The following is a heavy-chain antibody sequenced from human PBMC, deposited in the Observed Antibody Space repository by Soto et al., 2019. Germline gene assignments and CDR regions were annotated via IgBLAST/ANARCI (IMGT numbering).Heavy chain of an antibody. J-gene: IGHJ6*02. CDR1: GGSISSYY. D-gene: IGHD2-15*01. Sequence: LSLTCTVSGGSISSYYWSWIRQPPGKGLEWIGYIYYSGSTNYNPSLKSRVTVSVDTSKNQFSLKLSSVTAADTAVYYCARVGYCSGGSCYFSYYYGMDVWGQGTTVTVSS. V-gene: IGHV4-59*01. CDR3: ARVGYCSGGSCYFSYYYGMDV. CDR2: IYYSGST.